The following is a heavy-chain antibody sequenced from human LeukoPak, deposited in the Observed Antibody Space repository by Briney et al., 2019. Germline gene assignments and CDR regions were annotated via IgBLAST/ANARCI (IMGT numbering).Heavy chain of an antibody. Sequence: SVKVSCKACGGILSRYAISWVRQAPAQGLEWMGRIIPIFWSANYVQKFQGRATITTDESTSTAYMELSSLRSEDTAVYYCARAGGEWSSSQIFNWFDPWGQGTLVTVSS. J-gene: IGHJ5*02. D-gene: IGHD6-13*01. CDR2: IIPIFWSA. CDR3: ARAGGEWSSSQIFNWFDP. V-gene: IGHV1-69*05. CDR1: GGILSRYA.